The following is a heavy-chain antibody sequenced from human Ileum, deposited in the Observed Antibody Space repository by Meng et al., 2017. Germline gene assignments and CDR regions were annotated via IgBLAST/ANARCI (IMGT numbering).Heavy chain of an antibody. J-gene: IGHJ4*01. CDR3: ARDSQSSGWAFDY. CDR2: IKPDGSEK. CDR1: GFTFRSYW. D-gene: IGHD6-19*01. V-gene: IGHV3-7*01. Sequence: GGSLRLSCAASGFTFRSYWMSWVRQAPGKGLEWVATIKPDGSEKYYVDSVKGRFTISRDNAKNSLSLQMNSLRAEDTAFYFCARDSQSSGWAFDYWGHGTLVTVSS.